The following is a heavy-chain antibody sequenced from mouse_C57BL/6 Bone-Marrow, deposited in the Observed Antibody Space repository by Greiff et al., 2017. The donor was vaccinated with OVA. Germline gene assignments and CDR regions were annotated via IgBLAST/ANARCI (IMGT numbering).Heavy chain of an antibody. CDR3: TTSYYSNYEYFDV. D-gene: IGHD2-5*01. Sequence: VQLKDSGAELVRPGASVKLSCTASGFNIKDDYMHWVKQRPEQGLEWIGWIDPENGDTEYASKFQGKATITADTSSNTAYLQLSSLTSEDTAVYYCTTSYYSNYEYFDVWGTGTTVTVSS. V-gene: IGHV14-4*01. J-gene: IGHJ1*03. CDR2: IDPENGDT. CDR1: GFNIKDDY.